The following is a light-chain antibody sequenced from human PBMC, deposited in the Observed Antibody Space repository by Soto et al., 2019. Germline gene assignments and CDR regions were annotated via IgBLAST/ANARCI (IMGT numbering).Light chain of an antibody. CDR3: QQYNTYSPT. CDR1: QSISGW. J-gene: IGKJ1*01. Sequence: DIQMTQSPSTLSGSVGDRVTITCRASQSISGWLAWYQQKPGKAPHLLIYKASSLESGVPSRFGGSGSGTEFTLTISSLQPDDFATYYCQQYNTYSPTFGQGTKVDIK. CDR2: KAS. V-gene: IGKV1-5*03.